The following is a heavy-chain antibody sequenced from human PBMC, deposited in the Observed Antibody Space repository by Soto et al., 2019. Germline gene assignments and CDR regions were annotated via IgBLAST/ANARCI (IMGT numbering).Heavy chain of an antibody. CDR3: ARPPGYISDWYYFDL. D-gene: IGHD6-19*01. CDR1: GYTFIDYY. CDR2: ISPKSGGT. V-gene: IGHV1-2*02. J-gene: IGHJ4*02. Sequence: QVQLVQSGAEVKKPGASVKVSCEASGYTFIDYYMHWVRQAPGQGFEWMGRISPKSGGTNYAQKLQGRVTMTWDTTLNTAYVALSIFMSEDTAGYYCARPPGYISDWYYFDLCGQGTLVSGSS.